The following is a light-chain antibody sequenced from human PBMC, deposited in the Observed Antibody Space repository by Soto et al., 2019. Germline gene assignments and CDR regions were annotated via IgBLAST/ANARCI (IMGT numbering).Light chain of an antibody. Sequence: EMLLTQSPATLCVSPGETATLSCRASQSVSINLAWYQQKPGQAPRLLISDASTRATGIPARFSGSGSGTEFTLTVSSLQSEDFAVYYCQQYIKWPITFGQGTRLEI. CDR1: QSVSIN. CDR3: QQYIKWPIT. CDR2: DAS. J-gene: IGKJ5*01. V-gene: IGKV3-15*01.